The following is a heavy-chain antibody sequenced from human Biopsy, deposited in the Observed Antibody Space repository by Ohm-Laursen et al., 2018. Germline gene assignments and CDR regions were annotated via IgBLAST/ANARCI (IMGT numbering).Heavy chain of an antibody. CDR1: GVSITAYY. CDR3: ARMDCSGGSCHYYSYGMDA. V-gene: IGHV4-4*09. J-gene: IGHJ6*02. CDR2: IHHSGST. D-gene: IGHD2-15*01. Sequence: GTLSLTCTVSGVSITAYYWSWIRQPPGKGLECIGNIHHSGSTNYNPSLKSRLTISVDTSKNQFSLKLSSVTAADTAVYYCARMDCSGGSCHYYSYGMDAWGQGTTVTVSS.